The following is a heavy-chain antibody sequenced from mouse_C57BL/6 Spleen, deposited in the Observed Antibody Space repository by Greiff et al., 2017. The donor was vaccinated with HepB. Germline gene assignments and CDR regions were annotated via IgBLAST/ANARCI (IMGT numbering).Heavy chain of an antibody. D-gene: IGHD2-12*01. Sequence: EVQLQQSGPELVKPGASVKIPCKASGYTFTDYNMDWVKQSHGKSLEWIGDINPNNGGTIYNQKFKGKATLTVDKSSSTAYMELRSLTSEDTAVYYCARTLTTGWYFEVWGTGTTVTVSS. CDR3: ARTLTTGWYFEV. CDR2: INPNNGGT. CDR1: GYTFTDYN. J-gene: IGHJ1*03. V-gene: IGHV1-18*01.